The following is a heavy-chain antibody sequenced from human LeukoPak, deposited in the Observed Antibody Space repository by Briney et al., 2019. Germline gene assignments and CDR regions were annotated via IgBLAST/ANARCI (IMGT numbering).Heavy chain of an antibody. CDR2: IYYSGST. D-gene: IGHD3-10*01. CDR1: GVSISSGGYY. V-gene: IGHV4-31*03. CDR3: ARGGEQYYYGSGSYRSENWFDP. Sequence: SETLSLTCTVSGVSISSGGYYWSWIRQHPGKGLEWIGYIYYSGSTYYNPSLKSRVTISVDTSKNQFSLKLSSVTAADTAVYYCARGGEQYYYGSGSYRSENWFDPWGQGTLVTVSS. J-gene: IGHJ5*02.